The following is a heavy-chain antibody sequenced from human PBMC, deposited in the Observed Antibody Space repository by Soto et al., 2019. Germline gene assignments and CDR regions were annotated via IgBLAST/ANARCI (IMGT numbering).Heavy chain of an antibody. CDR2: IYSSGST. CDR1: GGSISSYY. CDR3: ARVYVPAGGNLWFES. V-gene: IGHV4-59*01. D-gene: IGHD3-16*01. Sequence: SETLSLTCTVSGGSISSYYWSWIRQPPGKGLEWIGYIYSSGSTNYNPSLKSRVTTSVDTSKNHFSLKLSSVTAADTAVYYCARVYVPAGGNLWFESWGQGTLVTVSS. J-gene: IGHJ5*01.